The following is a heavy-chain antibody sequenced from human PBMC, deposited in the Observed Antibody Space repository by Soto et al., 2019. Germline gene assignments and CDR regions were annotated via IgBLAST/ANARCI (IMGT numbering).Heavy chain of an antibody. D-gene: IGHD3-22*01. Sequence: PGGSLRLSCAASGFTFSSYAMSWVRQAPGKGLEWVSAISGSGGSTYYADSVKGRFTISRDNSKNTLYLQMNSLRAEDTAVYYCAKVKEGWTYYYDSSGYYGLDYWGQGTLVTVSS. J-gene: IGHJ4*02. CDR3: AKVKEGWTYYYDSSGYYGLDY. CDR2: ISGSGGST. CDR1: GFTFSSYA. V-gene: IGHV3-23*01.